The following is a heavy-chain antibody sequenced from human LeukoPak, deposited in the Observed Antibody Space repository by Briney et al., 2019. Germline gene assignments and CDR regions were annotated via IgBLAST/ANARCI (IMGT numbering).Heavy chain of an antibody. J-gene: IGHJ4*02. CDR2: IYCSGST. D-gene: IGHD6-6*01. CDR1: GGSISSSSYY. Sequence: SETLSLTCTVSGGSISSSSYYWGWIRQPPGKGLEWIGSIYCSGSTYYNPSLKSRVTISVDTSKNQFSLKLSSVTAADTAVYYCARGGKYSSSSVDYWGQGTLVTVSS. CDR3: ARGGKYSSSSVDY. V-gene: IGHV4-39*07.